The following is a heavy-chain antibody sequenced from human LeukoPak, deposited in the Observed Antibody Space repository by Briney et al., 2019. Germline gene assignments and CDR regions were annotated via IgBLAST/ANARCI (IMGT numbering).Heavy chain of an antibody. CDR1: GGSISSSSYY. CDR2: IYYSGST. Sequence: SETPSLTCTVSGGSISSSSYYWGWIRQPPGKGLEWIGSIYYSGSTYYKPSLKSRVTISVDTSKNQFSLNLSSVAAADTAVYYCVSQNPNLITFGGVINYWGQGNLVTVSS. J-gene: IGHJ4*02. CDR3: VSQNPNLITFGGVINY. D-gene: IGHD3-16*02. V-gene: IGHV4-39*05.